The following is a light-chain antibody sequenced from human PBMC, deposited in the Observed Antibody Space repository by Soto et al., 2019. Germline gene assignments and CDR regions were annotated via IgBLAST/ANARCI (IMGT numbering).Light chain of an antibody. CDR2: AAS. Sequence: EIVLTQSPGTLSLSPGERATLSCRASQSVSRNSLAWYQHKRGQAPRLLIYAASSRATGIPDRFSGSGSGTDFTLTINRLEPEDFAVYYCQQYGSSPVTFGPGTKVEIK. V-gene: IGKV3-20*01. CDR1: QSVSRNS. CDR3: QQYGSSPVT. J-gene: IGKJ3*01.